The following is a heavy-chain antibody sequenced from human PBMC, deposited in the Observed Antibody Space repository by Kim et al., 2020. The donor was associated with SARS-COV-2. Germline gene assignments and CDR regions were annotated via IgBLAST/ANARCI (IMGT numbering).Heavy chain of an antibody. D-gene: IGHD3-10*01. CDR3: ARDMANPGSGRYHPSYGMDV. CDR2: IYYSGST. Sequence: SETLSLTCTVSGGSISSYYWSWIRQPPGKGLEWIGYIYYSGSTNYNPSLKSRVTISVDTSKNQFSLKLSSVTAADTAVYYCARDMANPGSGRYHPSYGMDVWGQGTTVTVSS. CDR1: GGSISSYY. V-gene: IGHV4-59*13. J-gene: IGHJ6*02.